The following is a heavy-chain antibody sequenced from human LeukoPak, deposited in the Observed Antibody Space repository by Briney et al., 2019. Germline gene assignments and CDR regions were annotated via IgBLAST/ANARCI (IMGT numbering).Heavy chain of an antibody. D-gene: IGHD3-22*01. CDR3: AKADPFYYYDSSGSLAY. CDR2: IWSDGSNK. CDR1: GFTFRTDC. Sequence: GGSLRLSCAASGFTFRTDCMHWVRQAPGKGLEWVANIWSDGSNKNYADSVKGRFTISRDNSKNTLFLQMNSLRAEDTAVYYCAKADPFYYYDSSGSLAYWGQGTLVTVSS. J-gene: IGHJ4*02. V-gene: IGHV3-33*06.